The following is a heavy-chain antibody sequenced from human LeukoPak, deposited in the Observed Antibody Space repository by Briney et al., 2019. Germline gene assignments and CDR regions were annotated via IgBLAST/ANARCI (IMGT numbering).Heavy chain of an antibody. D-gene: IGHD1-26*01. CDR1: GYSFISFG. CDR3: ARDRVSGSYYTAFDI. J-gene: IGHJ3*02. V-gene: IGHV1-18*01. CDR2: ISGYTGNT. Sequence: ASVKVSCKASGYSFISFGISWVRQAPGQGLEWMGWISGYTGNTNYAQKVQGRVTMTTDTSMSTAYMELRSLRSDDTAVYYCARDRVSGSYYTAFDIWGQGTMVTVSS.